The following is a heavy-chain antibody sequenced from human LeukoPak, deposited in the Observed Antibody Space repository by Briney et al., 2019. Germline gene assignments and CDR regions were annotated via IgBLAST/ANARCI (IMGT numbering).Heavy chain of an antibody. J-gene: IGHJ3*02. V-gene: IGHV3-7*01. CDR2: IKQDVSEK. D-gene: IGHD3-3*01. CDR3: ARGLEKNDFWSGYRTYDAFDI. Sequence: GGSLRLSCAASGFTFSSYWMSWVRQAPGKGLEWVANIKQDVSEKYYVDSVKGRFTISRDNAKNSLYLQMNSLRAEDTAVYYCARGLEKNDFWSGYRTYDAFDIWGQGTMVTVSS. CDR1: GFTFSSYW.